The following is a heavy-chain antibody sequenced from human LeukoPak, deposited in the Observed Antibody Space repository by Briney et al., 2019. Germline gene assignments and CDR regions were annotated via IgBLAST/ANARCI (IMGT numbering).Heavy chain of an antibody. J-gene: IGHJ4*02. Sequence: PSETLSLTCTVSGGSITYYHWSWIRQPPGKGLEWIGYIYYSGSTNYNPSLKSRVTISVDTPKNQFSLKLSSVTAADTAVYYCARVNYYDSSGYSYLFDYWGQGTLVTVSS. CDR1: GGSITYYH. CDR2: IYYSGST. CDR3: ARVNYYDSSGYSYLFDY. V-gene: IGHV4-59*08. D-gene: IGHD3-22*01.